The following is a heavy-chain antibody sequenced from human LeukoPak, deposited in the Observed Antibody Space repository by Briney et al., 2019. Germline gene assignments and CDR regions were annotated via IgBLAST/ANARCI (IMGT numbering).Heavy chain of an antibody. CDR1: GFTVSSNY. V-gene: IGHV3-66*01. J-gene: IGHJ4*02. CDR3: AGPFWSGPLDY. CDR2: IYSGGST. Sequence: GGSLRLSCAASGFTVSSNYMSWVRQAPGKGLEWVSVIYSGGSTYYADPVKGRFTISRDNSENTLYLQMNSLRAEDTAVYYCAGPFWSGPLDYWGQGTLVTVSS. D-gene: IGHD3-3*01.